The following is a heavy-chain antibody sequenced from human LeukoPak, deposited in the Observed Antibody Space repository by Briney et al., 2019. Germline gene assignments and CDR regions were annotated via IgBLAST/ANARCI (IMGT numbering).Heavy chain of an antibody. CDR2: IYYSGRI. CDR3: ARQGGYCSSTSCFYY. J-gene: IGHJ4*02. V-gene: IGHV4-39*01. D-gene: IGHD2-2*03. Sequence: PSETLSLTCTVSGGSISSSSYYWGWIRQPPGKGREWIGSIYYSGRIYYNPSLKSRVTISVDTSKNQFSLKLSSVTAADTAVYYCARQGGYCSSTSCFYYWGQGTLVTVSS. CDR1: GGSISSSSYY.